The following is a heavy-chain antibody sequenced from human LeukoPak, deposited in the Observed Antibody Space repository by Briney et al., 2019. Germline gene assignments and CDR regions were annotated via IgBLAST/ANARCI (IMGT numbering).Heavy chain of an antibody. D-gene: IGHD2-15*01. CDR3: ATSLGYCSGGSCYGLDY. CDR2: IIPIFGTA. Sequence: SVKVSCKASGGTFSSYAISWVRQAPGQGLGWMGGIIPIFGTANYAQKFQGRVTITTDESTSTAYMELSSLRSEDTAVYYCATSLGYCSGGSCYGLDYWGQGTLVTVSS. J-gene: IGHJ4*02. V-gene: IGHV1-69*05. CDR1: GGTFSSYA.